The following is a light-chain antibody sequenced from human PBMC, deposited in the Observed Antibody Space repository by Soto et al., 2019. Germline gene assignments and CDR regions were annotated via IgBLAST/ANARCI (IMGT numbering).Light chain of an antibody. CDR1: QSISSW. Sequence: IHMTQSPSTLSASVGDRVTITCRASQSISSWLAWYQQKPGKAPKLLIYDASSLESGVPSRFSGSGSGTEFTLTISSLQSEDFAVYYCQQYSNWPLTFGGGTKVDIK. V-gene: IGKV1-5*01. CDR3: QQYSNWPLT. J-gene: IGKJ4*01. CDR2: DAS.